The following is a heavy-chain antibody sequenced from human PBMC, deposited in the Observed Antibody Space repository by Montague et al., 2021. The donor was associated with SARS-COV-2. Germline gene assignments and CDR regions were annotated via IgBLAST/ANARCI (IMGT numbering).Heavy chain of an antibody. J-gene: IGHJ6*04. CDR3: ARLGDGVVPSPILGVGPYYSYYAMDV. CDR2: IHHGGST. D-gene: IGHD1-26*01. Sequence: SETLSLTCAVHGGSFSTYSWNWIRQPPGKGLEWIGEIHHGGSTNYNPSLKSRVTISADTSKNQFSLKLTSVAAADTAVYYCARLGDGVVPSPILGVGPYYSYYAMDVGGKGTTVTVSS. CDR1: GGSFSTYS. V-gene: IGHV4-34*01.